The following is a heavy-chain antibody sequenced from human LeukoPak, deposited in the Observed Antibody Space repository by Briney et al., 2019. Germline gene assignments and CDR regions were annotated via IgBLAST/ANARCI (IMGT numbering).Heavy chain of an antibody. V-gene: IGHV4-31*03. Sequence: SETLSLTCTVSGGSISSGGYYWSWIREHPGKGLEWIGYIYYSRSTYYNPTLKSRVTISVDTSKNQFSLKLSSVTAADTAVYHCARDMGTHTGYDYGWFDPWGQGTLVTVSS. D-gene: IGHD5-12*01. CDR1: GGSISSGGYY. CDR3: ARDMGTHTGYDYGWFDP. J-gene: IGHJ5*02. CDR2: IYYSRST.